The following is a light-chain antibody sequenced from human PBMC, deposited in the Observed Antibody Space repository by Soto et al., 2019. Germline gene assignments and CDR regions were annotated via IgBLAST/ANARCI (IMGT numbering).Light chain of an antibody. J-gene: IGKJ4*01. CDR1: QSVSSSY. CDR2: GAS. CDR3: QQYGSSALT. Sequence: EIVLTQYPGTLSLSPGERARLSCRASQSVSSSYLAWYQQKPGQAPRLLIYGASSRATGIPDRFSGSGSGTDFTLTISRLEPEDFAVYYCQQYGSSALTFGGGTKVDIK. V-gene: IGKV3-20*01.